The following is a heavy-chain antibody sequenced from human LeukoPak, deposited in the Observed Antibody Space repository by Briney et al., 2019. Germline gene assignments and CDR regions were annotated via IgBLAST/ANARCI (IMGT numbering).Heavy chain of an antibody. CDR3: ARDKGPYWYFDL. CDR1: GGSISSGDFY. V-gene: IGHV4-61*08. J-gene: IGHJ2*01. CDR2: IYNSGST. Sequence: SQTLSLTCTVSGGSISSGDFYWSWIRQHPGKGLEWIGNIYNSGSTNHNPSLKSRVTISVDTSKNQISLKLTSVTAADAAVYYCARDKGPYWYFDLWGRGTLVTVSS.